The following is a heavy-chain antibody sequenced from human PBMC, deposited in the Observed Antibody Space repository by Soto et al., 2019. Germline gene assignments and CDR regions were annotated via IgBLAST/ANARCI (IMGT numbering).Heavy chain of an antibody. J-gene: IGHJ5*02. D-gene: IGHD6-13*01. CDR2: IYYSGST. V-gene: IGHV4-30-4*01. Sequence: PSETLSLTCTVSGGSISSGDYYWSWIRQPPGKGLEWIGYIYYSGSTYYNPSLKSRVTISVDTSKNQFSLKLSSVTAADTAVYHCARDIQQLVSRWFDPWGQGTLVTVSS. CDR1: GGSISSGDYY. CDR3: ARDIQQLVSRWFDP.